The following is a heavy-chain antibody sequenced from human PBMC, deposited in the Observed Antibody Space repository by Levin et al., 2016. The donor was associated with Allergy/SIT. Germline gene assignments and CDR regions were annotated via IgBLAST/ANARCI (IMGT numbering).Heavy chain of an antibody. J-gene: IGHJ6*02. Sequence: SETLSLTCTVSGGSISSYYWSWIRQPPGKGLEWIGYIYYSGSTNYNPSLKSRVTISVDTSKNQFSLKLSSVTAADTAVYYCARDGDRSGYNYYYYGMDVWGQGTTVTVSS. CDR3: ARDGDRSGYNYYYYGMDV. V-gene: IGHV4-59*01. CDR1: GGSISSYY. CDR2: IYYSGST. D-gene: IGHD5-12*01.